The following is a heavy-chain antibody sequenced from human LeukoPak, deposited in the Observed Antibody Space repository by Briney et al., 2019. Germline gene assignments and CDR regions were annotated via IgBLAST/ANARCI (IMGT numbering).Heavy chain of an antibody. CDR2: INPNSGGA. Sequence: ATVKVSCKASGYTFTGYYMHWVRQAPGQGLDWMGWINPNSGGANYAQKFQGRVTMTRGTSISTAYMELSRLRSDDTAVYYCARIYSSSWESDSWGQGTLVTVSS. D-gene: IGHD6-13*01. CDR3: ARIYSSSWESDS. CDR1: GYTFTGYY. J-gene: IGHJ5*01. V-gene: IGHV1-2*02.